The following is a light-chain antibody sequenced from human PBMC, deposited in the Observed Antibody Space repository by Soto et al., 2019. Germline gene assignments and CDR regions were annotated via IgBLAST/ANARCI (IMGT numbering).Light chain of an antibody. J-gene: IGKJ4*01. CDR2: GAS. CDR1: QSITNN. Sequence: EIVLTQSPGTLSLSPGERATLSCRASQSITNNYLAWYQQKPGRAHRLLIYGASSRATGIPDRFSGSGSGTEFTLTISSLQSEDFAVYYCQQYNNWPLTFGGGTKVDIK. V-gene: IGKV3D-15*01. CDR3: QQYNNWPLT.